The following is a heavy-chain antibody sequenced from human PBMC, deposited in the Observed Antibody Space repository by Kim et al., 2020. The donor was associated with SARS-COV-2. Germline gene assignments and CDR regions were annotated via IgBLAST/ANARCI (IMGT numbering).Heavy chain of an antibody. CDR3: ARSIVRGGAREYDY. CDR2: ISGSGSNT. Sequence: GGSLRLSCAASGFTFSSYAMRWVRQAPGKGLEWVAAISGSGSNTYYADSVKGRFTISRANSKNTLYLQMNSLRAEDTAEYYCARSIVRGGAREYDYWGQGTLVTVSS. D-gene: IGHD3-10*01. CDR1: GFTFSSYA. V-gene: IGHV3-23*01. J-gene: IGHJ4*02.